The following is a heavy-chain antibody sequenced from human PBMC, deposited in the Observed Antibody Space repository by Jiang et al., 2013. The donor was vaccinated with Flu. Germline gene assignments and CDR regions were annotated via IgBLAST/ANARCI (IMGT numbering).Heavy chain of an antibody. V-gene: IGHV4-59*08. D-gene: IGHD6-13*01. J-gene: IGHJ4*02. CDR1: GGSISSYY. CDR3: ARPRYSSSWFPFDY. Sequence: PGLVKPSETLSLTCTVSGGSISSYYWSWIRQPPGKGLEWIGYIYYTGSTNYNPSLKSRVTISVDTSKNQLSLKLSSMTAADTAVYYCARPRYSSSWFPFDYWGQGTLVTVSS. CDR2: IYYTGST.